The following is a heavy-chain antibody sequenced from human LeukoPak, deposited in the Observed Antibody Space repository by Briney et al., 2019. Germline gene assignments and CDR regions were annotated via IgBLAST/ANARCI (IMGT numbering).Heavy chain of an antibody. D-gene: IGHD6-13*01. J-gene: IGHJ4*02. CDR1: GITFSEAW. CDR2: IKTKSDGGAT. V-gene: IGHV3-15*01. CDR3: SSSGSRWDYFDY. Sequence: GGSLRLSCTASGITFSEAWMAWVRQVPGKGLEWVGRIKTKSDGGATDYATPVKGRFTISRDDSINTLYLQMNSLKTEDTAVYYCSSSGSRWDYFDYWGQGALVTVSS.